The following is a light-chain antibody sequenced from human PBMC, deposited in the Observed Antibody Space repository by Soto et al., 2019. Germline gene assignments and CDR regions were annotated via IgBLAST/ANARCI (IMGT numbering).Light chain of an antibody. CDR2: KAS. CDR3: QQYRSYTRT. CDR1: HNISTW. J-gene: IGKJ1*01. V-gene: IGKV1-5*03. Sequence: DIQMTQSPSTLSASVGDPVTITCRASHNISTWLAWDQQKPGKATKLLIYKASNLENGVPSRFGGSGSGTDFTLAISSLQSYDFASYDCQQYRSYTRTFGEGTKVELK.